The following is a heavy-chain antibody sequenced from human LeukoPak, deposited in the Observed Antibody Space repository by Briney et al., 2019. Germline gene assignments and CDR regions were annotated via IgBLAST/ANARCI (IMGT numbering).Heavy chain of an antibody. Sequence: PSETLSLTCTVSGGSISSYYWSWIRQPPGKGLKWIGYIYYSGSTNYNPSLKSRVTISVGTSKNQFSLKLSSVTAADTAVYYCARAYVYVWGSYRFDYWGQGTLVTVSS. D-gene: IGHD3-16*02. CDR3: ARAYVYVWGSYRFDY. CDR2: IYYSGST. J-gene: IGHJ4*02. V-gene: IGHV4-59*01. CDR1: GGSISSYY.